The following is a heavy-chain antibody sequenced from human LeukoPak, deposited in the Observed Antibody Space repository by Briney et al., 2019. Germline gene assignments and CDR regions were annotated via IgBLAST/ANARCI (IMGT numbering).Heavy chain of an antibody. CDR3: ARDLHQLLLSSNWFDP. D-gene: IGHD2-2*01. CDR2: ISSSSSYI. Sequence: PGGSLRLSCAASGFTFSSYSMNRVRQAPGKGLEWVSSISSSSSYIYYADSVKGRFTISRDNAKNPLYLQMNSLRAEDTAVYYCARDLHQLLLSSNWFDPWGQGTLVTVSS. J-gene: IGHJ5*02. CDR1: GFTFSSYS. V-gene: IGHV3-21*01.